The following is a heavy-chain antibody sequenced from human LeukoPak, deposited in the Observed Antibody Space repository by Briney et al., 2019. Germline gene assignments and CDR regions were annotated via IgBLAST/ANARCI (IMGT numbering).Heavy chain of an antibody. J-gene: IGHJ4*02. Sequence: PGGSLRLSCVASGFTFSSYSMNWVRQAPGKGLEWVSSISSSSSYIYYADSVKGRFTISRDNAKNSLYLQMNSLRAEDTAVYYCARPDYYDSSGYITPLDYWGQGTLVTVSS. CDR2: ISSSSSYI. V-gene: IGHV3-21*01. CDR1: GFTFSSYS. D-gene: IGHD3-22*01. CDR3: ARPDYYDSSGYITPLDY.